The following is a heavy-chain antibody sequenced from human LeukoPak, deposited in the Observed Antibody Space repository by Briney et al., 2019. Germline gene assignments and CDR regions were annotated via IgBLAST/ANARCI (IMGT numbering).Heavy chain of an antibody. V-gene: IGHV1-46*01. CDR1: GYTLTELS. CDR3: ASEYSSSSGLDY. Sequence: ASVKVSCKVSGYTLTELSMHWVRQAPGKGLEWMGIINPSGGSTSYAQKFQGRVTMTRDMSTSTVYMELSSLRSEDTAVYYCASEYSSSSGLDYWGQGTLVTVSS. J-gene: IGHJ4*02. CDR2: INPSGGST. D-gene: IGHD6-6*01.